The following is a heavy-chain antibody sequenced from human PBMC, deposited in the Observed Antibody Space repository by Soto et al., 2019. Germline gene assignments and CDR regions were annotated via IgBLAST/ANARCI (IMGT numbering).Heavy chain of an antibody. CDR2: ISEGVGTT. D-gene: IGHD4-4*01. CDR3: AKGGYRQAYD. V-gene: IGHV3-23*01. J-gene: IGHJ4*02. Sequence: EVQLLESGGGLIQPGGSLRLYCAASGFAFSRSAMAWVRQAPEKGLEWVSSISEGVGTTFYAGSVEGRFTICRDNSKNTLYLQMNSVRADDTAVYYCAKGGYRQAYDWGRGTLVTVSS. CDR1: GFAFSRSA.